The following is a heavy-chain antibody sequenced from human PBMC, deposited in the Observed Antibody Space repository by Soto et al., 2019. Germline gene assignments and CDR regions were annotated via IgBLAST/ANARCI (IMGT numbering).Heavy chain of an antibody. Sequence: PGGSLRLSCAASGFTVSSNYMSWVRQAPGKGLEWVSVISGSGGSTYYTDSVKGRFTISRDNSKNTLYLQMNSLRAEDTAVYYCASRTSGWYFDYWGQGTLVTVSS. CDR1: GFTVSSNY. CDR2: ISGSGGST. CDR3: ASRTSGWYFDY. V-gene: IGHV3-23*01. J-gene: IGHJ4*02. D-gene: IGHD6-19*01.